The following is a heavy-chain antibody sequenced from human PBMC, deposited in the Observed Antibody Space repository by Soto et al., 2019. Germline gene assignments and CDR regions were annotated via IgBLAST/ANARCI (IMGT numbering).Heavy chain of an antibody. V-gene: IGHV1-24*01. Sequence: QVQLVQSGAEVKKPGASVKVSCKVSGYTLTELSMHWVRQAPGKGLGWMGGFDPEDGETIYAQKFQGRVTMTEDTSTDTAYMELSSLRSEDTAVYYCATEVHGDDILTGYRYRNWFDPWGQGTLVTVSS. CDR2: FDPEDGET. CDR3: ATEVHGDDILTGYRYRNWFDP. D-gene: IGHD3-9*01. CDR1: GYTLTELS. J-gene: IGHJ5*02.